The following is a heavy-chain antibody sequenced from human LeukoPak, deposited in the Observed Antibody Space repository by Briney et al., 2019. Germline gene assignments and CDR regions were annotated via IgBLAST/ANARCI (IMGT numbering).Heavy chain of an antibody. CDR3: ARQEYCSGGSCYTWFDP. CDR2: IYPADSDI. Sequence: GGSLKISCKGSGYSINNYWIGWVRQMPGKGLEWMGIIYPADSDIRYSPSFQGQVTISADKSISTVYLQWSSLKASDTAMYYCARQEYCSGGSCYTWFDPWGQGTLVTVSS. D-gene: IGHD2-15*01. V-gene: IGHV5-51*01. CDR1: GYSINNYW. J-gene: IGHJ5*02.